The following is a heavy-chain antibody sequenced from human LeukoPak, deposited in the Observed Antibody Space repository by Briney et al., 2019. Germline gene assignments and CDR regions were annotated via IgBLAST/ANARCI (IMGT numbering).Heavy chain of an antibody. CDR1: GGTFTSYA. CDR3: ARDWAYYYDSSVYYPNWFDP. D-gene: IGHD3-22*01. Sequence: SVKVSCKASGGTFTSYAISWVRQAPGQGLEWMGGIIPIFGTANYAQKFQGRVTITTDESTSTAYMELSSLRSEDTAMYYCARDWAYYYDSSVYYPNWFDPWGQGTLVTVSS. V-gene: IGHV1-69*05. CDR2: IIPIFGTA. J-gene: IGHJ5*02.